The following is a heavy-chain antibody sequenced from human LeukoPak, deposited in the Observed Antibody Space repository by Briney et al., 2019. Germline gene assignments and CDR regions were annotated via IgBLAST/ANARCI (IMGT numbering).Heavy chain of an antibody. V-gene: IGHV3-33*08. J-gene: IGHJ4*02. CDR2: IYSDGRNA. CDR3: ARAEPGLFDY. Sequence: GGSLRLSCAASGFTFSSYSMNWVRQAPGKGLEWVAVIYSDGRNAYYADSVEGRFTISRDNSKNTLYLQMNSLRAEDTAVYYCARAEPGLFDYWGLGTLVTVSS. CDR1: GFTFSSYS.